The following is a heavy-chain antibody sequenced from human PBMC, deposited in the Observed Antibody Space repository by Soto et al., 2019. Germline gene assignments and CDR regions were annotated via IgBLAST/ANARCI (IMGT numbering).Heavy chain of an antibody. CDR1: GYTFTSYA. J-gene: IGHJ5*02. D-gene: IGHD3-10*01. V-gene: IGHV1-3*01. CDR2: INAGNGNT. CDR3: ARYYGSGSYYRNWFDP. Sequence: GASVKFSCKASGYTFTSYAMHWVRQAPGQRLEWMGWINAGNGNTKYSQKFQGRVTITRDTSASTAYMELSSLRSEDTAVYYCARYYGSGSYYRNWFDPWGQGTLVTVSS.